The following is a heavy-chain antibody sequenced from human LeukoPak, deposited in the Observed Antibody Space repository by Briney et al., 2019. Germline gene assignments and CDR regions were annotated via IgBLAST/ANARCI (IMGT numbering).Heavy chain of an antibody. J-gene: IGHJ4*02. CDR2: INHSGST. CDR3: ARHPPDYYGSGSYYNNYFDY. CDR1: GGSFSGYY. V-gene: IGHV4-34*01. D-gene: IGHD3-10*01. Sequence: PSETLSLTCAVYGGSFSGYYWSWIRQPPGKGLEWIGEINHSGSTNYNPSLKSRVTISVDTSKNQFSLKLSSVTAADTAVYYCARHPPDYYGSGSYYNNYFDYWGQGTLVTVSS.